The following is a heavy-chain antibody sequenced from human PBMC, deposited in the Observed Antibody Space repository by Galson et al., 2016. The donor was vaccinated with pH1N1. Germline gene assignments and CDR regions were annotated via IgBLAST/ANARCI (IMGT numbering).Heavy chain of an antibody. D-gene: IGHD3-22*01. CDR3: ATSVEGSGSYYFDY. V-gene: IGHV1-2*06. Sequence: SVKVSCKASGYTFTDKYLHWVRQAPGQGLEWMGRINPDSGDTRYTQKFQGRVTMTSDTSVTTAYMELTSVTYDDTAVYFCATSVEGSGSYYFDYWDQGTLVTVSS. CDR1: GYTFTDKY. J-gene: IGHJ4*02. CDR2: INPDSGDT.